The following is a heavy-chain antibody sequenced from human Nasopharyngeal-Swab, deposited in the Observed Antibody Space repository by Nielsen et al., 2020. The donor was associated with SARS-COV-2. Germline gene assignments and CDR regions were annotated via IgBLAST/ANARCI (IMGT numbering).Heavy chain of an antibody. CDR2: IYYSGST. D-gene: IGHD3-10*01. V-gene: IGHV4-39*07. J-gene: IGHJ6*02. Sequence: GSLRLSCTVSGGSISSSSYYWGWIRQPPGKGLEWIGSIYYSGSTYYNPSLKSRVTISVDTSKNQFSLKLSSVTAADTAVYYCATATYYYGSGSANVYYYYYYGMDVWGQGTTVTVSS. CDR1: GGSISSSSYY. CDR3: ATATYYYGSGSANVYYYYYYGMDV.